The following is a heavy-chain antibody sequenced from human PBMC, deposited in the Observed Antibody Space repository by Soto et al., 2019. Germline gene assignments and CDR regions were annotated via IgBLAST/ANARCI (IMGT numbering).Heavy chain of an antibody. Sequence: QVQLVESGGGVVQPGRSLRLSCAASGFNFSSYVMHWVRQAPGKGLEWVAVIWYDGGNKYYADSVKGRFTISRDNSKNTLYLQRNSQRAEDTAVYYCARDGQWLPRDGLRSSYYFDYWGKGTLVTVSS. CDR2: IWYDGGNK. V-gene: IGHV3-33*01. CDR1: GFNFSSYV. D-gene: IGHD6-19*01. J-gene: IGHJ4*02. CDR3: ARDGQWLPRDGLRSSYYFDY.